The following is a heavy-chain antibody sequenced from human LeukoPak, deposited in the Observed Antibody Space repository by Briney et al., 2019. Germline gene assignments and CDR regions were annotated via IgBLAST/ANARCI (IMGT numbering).Heavy chain of an antibody. D-gene: IGHD6-13*01. J-gene: IGHJ4*02. CDR2: ISSSGSTI. CDR1: GFTFSSYE. V-gene: IGHV3-48*03. CDR3: ARAASSSWPDY. Sequence: GGSLRLSCAASGFTFSSYEMNWVRQAPGKGLEWVSYISSSGSTIYYADSVKGRFTISRDNAKNSLYLQMNSLRAEGTAVYYCARAASSSWPDYWGQGTLVTVSS.